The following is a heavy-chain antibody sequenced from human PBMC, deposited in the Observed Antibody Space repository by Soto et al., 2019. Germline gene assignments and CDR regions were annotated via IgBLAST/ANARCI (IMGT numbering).Heavy chain of an antibody. CDR1: GFTFSSYA. CDR2: ISGSGGST. D-gene: IGHD6-6*01. Sequence: GGSLRLSCAASGFTFSSYAMSWVRQAPGKGLEWVSAISGSGGSTYYADSVKGRFNIPRDNSKNTLDLKMNSLRAEDTAVYYCAKDRESSSSYYYMDVWGKGTTVTVSS. J-gene: IGHJ6*03. V-gene: IGHV3-23*01. CDR3: AKDRESSSSYYYMDV.